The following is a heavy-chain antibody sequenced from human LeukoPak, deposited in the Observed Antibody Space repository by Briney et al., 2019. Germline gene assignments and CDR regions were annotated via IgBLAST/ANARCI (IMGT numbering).Heavy chain of an antibody. Sequence: GGSLRLSCAASGFTFSHFWMHWVRQVPGKGLVWVSRISNDGSRTAYADSVKGRFTISRDNSKNTLYLQMNDLRADDTAVYYCVKKGQADDDGKPDWGQGTLVTVSS. CDR3: VKKGQADDDGKPD. CDR2: ISNDGSRT. CDR1: GFTFSHFW. D-gene: IGHD1-1*01. J-gene: IGHJ4*02. V-gene: IGHV3-74*01.